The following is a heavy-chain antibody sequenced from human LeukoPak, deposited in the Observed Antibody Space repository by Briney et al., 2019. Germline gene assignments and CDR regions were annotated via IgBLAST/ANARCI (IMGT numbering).Heavy chain of an antibody. CDR1: GFTFSRYA. CDR3: AKEAYFVVTPAEYFQH. CDR2: TSGSGGGT. V-gene: IGHV3-23*01. D-gene: IGHD4-23*01. Sequence: GGSLRLSCAASGFTFSRYAMSWVRQAPGKGLEWVSGTSGSGGGTYYADSVKGRFTISRDNSKNTLSLQMNSLRAEDTAVYYCAKEAYFVVTPAEYFQHWGQGTLVTVSS. J-gene: IGHJ1*01.